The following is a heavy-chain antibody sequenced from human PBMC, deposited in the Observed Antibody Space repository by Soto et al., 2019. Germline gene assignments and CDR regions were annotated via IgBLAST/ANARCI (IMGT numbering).Heavy chain of an antibody. CDR2: ISAYNGNT. D-gene: IGHD2-2*01. CDR3: ARDSLVVRAAPCYYGMDV. J-gene: IGHJ6*02. V-gene: IGHV1-18*04. CDR1: GYTFTSYG. Sequence: ASVKVSCKASGYTFTSYGISWVRQAPGQGLEWMGWISAYNGNTNYAQKLQGRVTMTTDKSTSTAYMELRSLRSDDTAVYYCARDSLVVRAAPCYYGMDVWGQGTTVTVSS.